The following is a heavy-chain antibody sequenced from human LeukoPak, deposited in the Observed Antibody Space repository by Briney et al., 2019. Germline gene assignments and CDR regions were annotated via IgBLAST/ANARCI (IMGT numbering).Heavy chain of an antibody. V-gene: IGHV1-2*02. J-gene: IGHJ6*03. CDR3: ARDSYDILTGYYRDYYYYYMDV. CDR1: GYTFTGYY. CDR2: INPNSGGT. Sequence: EASVKVSCKASGYTFTGYYMHWVRQAPGQGLEWMGWINPNSGGTNYAQKFQGRVTMTRDTSISTAYMELSRLRSDGTAVYYCARDSYDILTGYYRDYYYYYMDVWGKGTTVTVSS. D-gene: IGHD3-9*01.